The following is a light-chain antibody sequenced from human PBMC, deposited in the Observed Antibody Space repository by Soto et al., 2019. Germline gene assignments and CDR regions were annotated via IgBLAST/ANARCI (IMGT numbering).Light chain of an antibody. CDR1: QSVDSGD. V-gene: IGKV3-20*01. CDR3: QLYGT. CDR2: GAS. J-gene: IGKJ5*01. Sequence: EIVLTQSPGTLSLSPGERATLSCRAGQSVDSGDLTWYQQKAGQAPRLLLYGASSRATGIPDRFSGSGSGTDFTLTISRLETEDFAVYYCQLYGTFGQGTRLEIK.